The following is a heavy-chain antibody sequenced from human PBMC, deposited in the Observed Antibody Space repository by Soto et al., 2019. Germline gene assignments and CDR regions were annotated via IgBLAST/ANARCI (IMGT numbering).Heavy chain of an antibody. D-gene: IGHD2-21*02. Sequence: DSVKVSCQASGYTFTRYAMHWVRQAPGQRLEWMGWINAGNGNTKYSQKFQRRVTITRATSASTAYMELSSLRAEDTAVYYCARCFSGGDAGWLDPWGQGNLVTVCS. CDR2: INAGNGNT. V-gene: IGHV1-3*01. CDR3: ARCFSGGDAGWLDP. CDR1: GYTFTRYA. J-gene: IGHJ5*02.